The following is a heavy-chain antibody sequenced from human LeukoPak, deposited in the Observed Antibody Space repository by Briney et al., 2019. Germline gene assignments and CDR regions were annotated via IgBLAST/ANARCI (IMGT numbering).Heavy chain of an antibody. J-gene: IGHJ4*02. Sequence: SETLSLTCTVSGGSISSYYWSWIRQPPGKGLEWIGYIYYSGSTNYNPSLKSRVTISVDTSKNQFPLKLSSVTAADTAVYYCAASPYYGSGSYYEAPFDYWGQGTLVTVSS. V-gene: IGHV4-59*01. D-gene: IGHD3-10*01. CDR3: AASPYYGSGSYYEAPFDY. CDR2: IYYSGST. CDR1: GGSISSYY.